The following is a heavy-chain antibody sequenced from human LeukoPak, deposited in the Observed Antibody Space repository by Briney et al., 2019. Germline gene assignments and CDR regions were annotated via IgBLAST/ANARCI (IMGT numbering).Heavy chain of an antibody. D-gene: IGHD2-2*01. CDR1: GFTFSSYW. V-gene: IGHV3-74*01. J-gene: IGHJ4*02. CDR3: ARVNVVVPAAPSH. CDR2: INTDGSST. Sequence: PGGSLRLSCAASGFTFSSYWMHWVRQAPGKGLVWVSRINTDGSSTSYADSVKGRFTISRDNAKNTLYLQMNSLRAEDTAVYYCARVNVVVPAAPSHWGQGTLVTVSS.